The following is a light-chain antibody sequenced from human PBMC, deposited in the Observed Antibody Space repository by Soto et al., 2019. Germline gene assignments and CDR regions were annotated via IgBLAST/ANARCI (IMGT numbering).Light chain of an antibody. Sequence: DIKMTKSPSSLSASVGDRVTITCRTSQDIRNDLGWYQQEPGKAPKRLIYAASSLQSGVPPRFSGSGSGTEFTLTISSLQPEDFATYYCLQHNSYPYIFGQGTKLEIK. CDR2: AAS. J-gene: IGKJ2*01. CDR1: QDIRND. V-gene: IGKV1-17*01. CDR3: LQHNSYPYI.